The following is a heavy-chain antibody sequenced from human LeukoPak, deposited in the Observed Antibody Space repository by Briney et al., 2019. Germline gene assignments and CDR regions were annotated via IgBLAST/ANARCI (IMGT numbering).Heavy chain of an antibody. Sequence: ASVKVSCKASGYTFTSYGISWVRQAPGQGLEWMGWISAYNGGTNYAQKLQGRVTMTTDTSTSTAYMELRSLRSDDTAVYYCARNGCSSTSCFATTHNWFDPWGQGTLVTVSA. CDR3: ARNGCSSTSCFATTHNWFDP. CDR1: GYTFTSYG. J-gene: IGHJ5*02. CDR2: ISAYNGGT. D-gene: IGHD2-2*01. V-gene: IGHV1-18*01.